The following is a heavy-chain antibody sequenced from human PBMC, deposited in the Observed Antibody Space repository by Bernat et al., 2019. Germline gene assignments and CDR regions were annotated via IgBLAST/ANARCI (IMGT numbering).Heavy chain of an antibody. Sequence: QVQLVESGGGVVQPGRSLRLSCAASGFTFSNFGMHWVRQAPGKGLEWVAIIWYNGNTRYYADSVKGRFTISRDNSENMLYLEMNSLRDEDTAVHYCARLGGNSGYDLLYWGQGTLVTVSS. V-gene: IGHV3-33*01. CDR2: IWYNGNTR. D-gene: IGHD5-12*01. CDR3: ARLGGNSGYDLLY. J-gene: IGHJ4*02. CDR1: GFTFSNFG.